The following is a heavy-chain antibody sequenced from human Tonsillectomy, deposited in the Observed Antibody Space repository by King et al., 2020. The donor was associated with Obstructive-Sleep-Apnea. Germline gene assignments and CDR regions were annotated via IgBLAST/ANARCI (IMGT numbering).Heavy chain of an antibody. Sequence: QLVQSGAEVKKPGASVKVSCKASGYILTSYFMHWVRQAPGQGLEWMGVINPSGGTTNYAQKFRDRVTMTRDTSTSTVYMELSSLRSEDTAVYYCARVVPAAMDLDYWGQGTLVTVSS. CDR3: ARVVPAAMDLDY. CDR2: INPSGGTT. CDR1: GYILTSYF. V-gene: IGHV1-46*01. J-gene: IGHJ4*02. D-gene: IGHD2-2*01.